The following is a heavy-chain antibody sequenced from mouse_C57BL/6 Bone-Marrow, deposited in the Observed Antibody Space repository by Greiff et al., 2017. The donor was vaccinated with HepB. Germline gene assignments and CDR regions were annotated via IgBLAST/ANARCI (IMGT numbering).Heavy chain of an antibody. J-gene: IGHJ3*01. CDR3: TAGLGFAY. CDR2: IRLKSDNYAT. V-gene: IGHV6-3*01. CDR1: GFTFSNYW. D-gene: IGHD2-13*01. Sequence: DVKLVESGGGLVQPGGSMKLSCVASGFTFSNYWMNWVRQSPEKGLEWVAQIRLKSDNYATHYAESVKGRFTISRDDSKSSVYLQMNNLRAEDTGIYYCTAGLGFAYWGQGTLVTVSA.